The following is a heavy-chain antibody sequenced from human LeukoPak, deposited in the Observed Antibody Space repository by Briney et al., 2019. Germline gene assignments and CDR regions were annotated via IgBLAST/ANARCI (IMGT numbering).Heavy chain of an antibody. D-gene: IGHD2-21*02. V-gene: IGHV3-48*03. Sequence: GGSLRLSCAASGFTFSSYEMNWVRQAPGKGLEWVSYISSSGSTIYYPDSVKGRFTISRDNAKNSLYLQMNSLRAEDTAVYYCARELLYCAGDCYSGAFDIWGQGTMVTVSS. CDR3: ARELLYCAGDCYSGAFDI. J-gene: IGHJ3*02. CDR1: GFTFSSYE. CDR2: ISSSGSTI.